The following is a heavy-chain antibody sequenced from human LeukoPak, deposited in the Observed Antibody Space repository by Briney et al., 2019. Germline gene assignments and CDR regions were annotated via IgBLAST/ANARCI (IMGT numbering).Heavy chain of an antibody. D-gene: IGHD6-19*01. CDR1: GFTFSSYR. CDR2: INSDGSNT. J-gene: IGHJ3*02. CDR3: ATGYSSTWHNAFDI. Sequence: GGSLRLSCAASGFTFSSYRMHWVRQAPGKGLVWVSRINSDGSNTRYADSVKGRFTISRDNAKNTLYLQMNSLRAEDTAVYYCATGYSSTWHNAFDIWGQGTMVTVSS. V-gene: IGHV3-74*01.